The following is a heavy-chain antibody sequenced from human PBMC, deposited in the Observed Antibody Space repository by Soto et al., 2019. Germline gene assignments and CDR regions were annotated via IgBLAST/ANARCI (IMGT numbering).Heavy chain of an antibody. J-gene: IGHJ3*02. CDR2: ISYDGSNK. CDR3: AKLQIPYYDILTAPDAFDI. CDR1: GFTFSSYG. Sequence: GGSLRLSCAASGFTFSSYGMHWVRQAPGKGLEWVAVISYDGSNKYYADSVKGRFTISRDNSKNTLYLQMNSLRAEDTAVYYCAKLQIPYYDILTAPDAFDIWGQGTMVTVS. D-gene: IGHD3-9*01. V-gene: IGHV3-30*18.